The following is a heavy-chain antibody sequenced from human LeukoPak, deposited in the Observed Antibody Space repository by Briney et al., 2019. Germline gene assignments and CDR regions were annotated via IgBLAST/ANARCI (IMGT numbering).Heavy chain of an antibody. D-gene: IGHD2-15*01. CDR3: ARGVAATDFFDY. Sequence: TLSLTCAVSGGSISSGGYSWSWIRQPPGKGLEWIGYIYHSGSTYYNPSLKSRVTISVDRSKNQFSLKLSSVTAADTAVYYCARGVAATDFFDYWGQGTLVTVSS. CDR1: GGSISSGGYS. CDR2: IYHSGST. J-gene: IGHJ4*02. V-gene: IGHV4-30-2*01.